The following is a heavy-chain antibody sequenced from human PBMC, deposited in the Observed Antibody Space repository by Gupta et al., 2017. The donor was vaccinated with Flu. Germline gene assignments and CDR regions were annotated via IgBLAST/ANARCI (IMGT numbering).Heavy chain of an antibody. Sequence: QVQLVESGGGVVQPGRSLRLSCAASGFTFSTYGIHWVRQAPGKGLEWVAFICYDGSNKDYADSVKGRLTISRDNSKNTLFLQMNSLRAEDTAVYYCARDFYGDYERLDYWGQGTLVTVSS. D-gene: IGHD4-17*01. CDR3: ARDFYGDYERLDY. CDR1: GFTFSTYG. V-gene: IGHV3-33*01. CDR2: ICYDGSNK. J-gene: IGHJ4*02.